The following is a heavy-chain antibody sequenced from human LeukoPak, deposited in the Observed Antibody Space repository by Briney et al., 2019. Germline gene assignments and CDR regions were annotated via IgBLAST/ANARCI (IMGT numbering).Heavy chain of an antibody. CDR1: GFLFGDYV. Sequence: GESLRLSCAASGFLFGDYVMTWVRQAPGKGPEWVSAIGGRGGSTYYADSLGGRFTISRDNSKDMLYLQMNSLKVEDTATYYCGKEGGAWGQGTKVTVSS. CDR3: GKEGGA. J-gene: IGHJ5*02. D-gene: IGHD3-16*01. V-gene: IGHV3-23*01. CDR2: IGGRGGST.